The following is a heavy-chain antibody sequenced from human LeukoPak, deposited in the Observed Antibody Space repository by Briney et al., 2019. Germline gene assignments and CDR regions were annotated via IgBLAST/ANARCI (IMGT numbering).Heavy chain of an antibody. J-gene: IGHJ4*02. V-gene: IGHV3-11*01. CDR1: GFTFSDYY. D-gene: IGHD3-22*01. Sequence: GGSLRLSCAASGFTFSDYYMSWIRQAPGKGLEWVSYISSSGSTIYYADSVKGRFTISRDNAKNSLYLQMNSLRAEDTAVYYCARDILYYYDSSGYYDNWGQGTLVTVSS. CDR2: ISSSGSTI. CDR3: ARDILYYYDSSGYYDN.